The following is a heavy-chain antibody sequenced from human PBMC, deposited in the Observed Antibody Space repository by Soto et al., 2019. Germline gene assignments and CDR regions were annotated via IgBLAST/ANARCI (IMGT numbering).Heavy chain of an antibody. Sequence: GGSLRLSCAASGFTFSSYAMSWVRQAPGKGLEWVSAISGSGGSTYYAEYVKGRFTISRDNSKKKLNLQMNSLMADDEAVFYCSTELCGSGCYLSSCFDAWGQGTLVTVSS. CDR3: STELCGSGCYLSSCFDA. J-gene: IGHJ5*02. V-gene: IGHV3-23*01. D-gene: IGHD6-19*01. CDR2: ISGSGGST. CDR1: GFTFSSYA.